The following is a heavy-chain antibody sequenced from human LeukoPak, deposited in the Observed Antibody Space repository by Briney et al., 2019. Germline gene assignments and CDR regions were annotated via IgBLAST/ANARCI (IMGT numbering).Heavy chain of an antibody. V-gene: IGHV1-18*01. Sequence: ASVKVSCKASGYTFTNYGISWVRQAPGQGLEWMGWISGYNGNTNYAQKLQGRVTMTTDTATSTAYMELRSLRSDDTAVYYCATYCSGGSCYIYWGQGTLVTVSS. CDR1: GYTFTNYG. J-gene: IGHJ4*02. D-gene: IGHD2-15*01. CDR3: ATYCSGGSCYIY. CDR2: ISGYNGNT.